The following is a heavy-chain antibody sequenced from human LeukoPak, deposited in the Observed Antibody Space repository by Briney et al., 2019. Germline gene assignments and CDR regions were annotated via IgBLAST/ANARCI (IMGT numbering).Heavy chain of an antibody. D-gene: IGHD5-24*01. J-gene: IGHJ3*02. CDR3: ARPRRDGYNLDAFDI. V-gene: IGHV3-33*08. CDR1: GFTFSSYA. CDR2: IWYDGSNK. Sequence: GGSLRLSCAASGFTFSSYAMHWVRQAPGKGLEWVAVIWYDGSNKYYADSVKGRFTISRDNSKNTLYLQMNSLRAEDTAVYYCARPRRDGYNLDAFDIWGQGTMVTVSS.